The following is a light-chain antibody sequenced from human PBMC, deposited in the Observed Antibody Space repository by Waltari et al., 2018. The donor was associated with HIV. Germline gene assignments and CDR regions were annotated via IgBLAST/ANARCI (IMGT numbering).Light chain of an antibody. Sequence: QSVLTQPPSVSAAPGQKVTISCSGSSTKIGNNYVTWYQQLPGTAPKLLIYDSNKRPSGIPDRFSGSKSGTSGTLAITGLQTGDEADYYCGTWDSSLSAWVFGGGTKLTVL. J-gene: IGLJ3*02. CDR2: DSN. V-gene: IGLV1-51*01. CDR1: STKIGNNY. CDR3: GTWDSSLSAWV.